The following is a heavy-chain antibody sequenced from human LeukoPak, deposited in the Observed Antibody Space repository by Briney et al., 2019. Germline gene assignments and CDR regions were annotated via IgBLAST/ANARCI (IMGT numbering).Heavy chain of an antibody. CDR2: INPSGGST. D-gene: IGHD5-18*01. Sequence: GASVKVSCKASGYTFTSYYMHWVRQAPGQGLEWMGMINPSGGSTNYAQKFQGRVTMTRDMSTSTVYMELSSLRSEDTAVYYCARARGYSYPVGYWGQGTLVTVSS. J-gene: IGHJ4*02. V-gene: IGHV1-46*01. CDR3: ARARGYSYPVGY. CDR1: GYTFTSYY.